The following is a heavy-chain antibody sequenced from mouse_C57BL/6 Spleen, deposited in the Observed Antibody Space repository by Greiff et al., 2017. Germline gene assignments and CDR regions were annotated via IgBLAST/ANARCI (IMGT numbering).Heavy chain of an antibody. D-gene: IGHD2-3*01. J-gene: IGHJ1*03. V-gene: IGHV5-16*01. Sequence: EVKLVESEGGLVQPGSSMKLSCTASGFTFSDYYMAWVRQVPEKGLEWVANINYDGSSTYYLDSLKSRFIISRDNAKNILYLQMSSLKSEDTATYYCARRNFDGYYVWYFDVWGTGTTVTVSS. CDR2: INYDGSST. CDR1: GFTFSDYY. CDR3: ARRNFDGYYVWYFDV.